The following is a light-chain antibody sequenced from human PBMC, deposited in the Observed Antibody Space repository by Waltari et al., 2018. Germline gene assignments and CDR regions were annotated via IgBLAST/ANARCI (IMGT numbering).Light chain of an antibody. Sequence: DIQMTQSPSTLSASIGDRVTITCRASQSVSRWLAWYHQKPGKAPKVLIYDASSLESGVPSRFSGSGSGTDFTLTISSLQPEDFATYYCQQSYSTLTFGGGTKVEIK. CDR2: DAS. CDR3: QQSYSTLT. CDR1: QSVSRW. V-gene: IGKV1-5*01. J-gene: IGKJ4*01.